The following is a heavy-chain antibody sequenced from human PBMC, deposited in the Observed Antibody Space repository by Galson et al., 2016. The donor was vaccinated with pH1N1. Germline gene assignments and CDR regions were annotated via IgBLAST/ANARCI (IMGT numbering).Heavy chain of an antibody. V-gene: IGHV3-74*01. CDR1: GFTFSTYW. J-gene: IGHJ3*02. D-gene: IGHD1-26*01. CDR3: SRGGGSSGPPNHAFDI. CDR2: INSDGGGT. Sequence: SLRLSCAVSGFTFSTYWMHWVRQAPGKGLVWVSRINSDGGGTSYADSVKGRFTISRDNAKNTLYLQMNALRAEDTAVYYCSRGGGSSGPPNHAFDIWGQGTMVTVSS.